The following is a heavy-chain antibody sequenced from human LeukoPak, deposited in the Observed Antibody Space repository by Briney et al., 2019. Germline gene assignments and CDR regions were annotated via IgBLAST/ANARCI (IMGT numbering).Heavy chain of an antibody. CDR1: GGSISSGDYY. D-gene: IGHD3-3*01. J-gene: IGHJ5*02. CDR3: ARGERITIFGVVSPKGWFDP. V-gene: IGHV4-30-4*01. CDR2: IYYSGST. Sequence: PSETLSLTCTVSGGSISSGDYYWSWIRQSPGKGLEWLGYIYYSGSTYYNPSLKSRVTISVDTSKNQFSLKLSSVTAADTAVYYCARGERITIFGVVSPKGWFDPWGQGTLVTVSS.